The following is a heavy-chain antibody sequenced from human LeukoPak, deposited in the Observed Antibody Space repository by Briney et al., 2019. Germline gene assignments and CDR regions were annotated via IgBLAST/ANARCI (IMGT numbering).Heavy chain of an antibody. CDR3: ATHYGDYSLEDAFDI. Sequence: GGSLRLSCAASGFTFSSYGMHWVRQAPGKGLEWVAVISYDGSNKYYADSVKGRFTISRDNSKNTLYLQMNSLRAEDTAVYYCATHYGDYSLEDAFDIWGQGTVVTVSS. D-gene: IGHD4-17*01. V-gene: IGHV3-30*03. CDR1: GFTFSSYG. CDR2: ISYDGSNK. J-gene: IGHJ3*02.